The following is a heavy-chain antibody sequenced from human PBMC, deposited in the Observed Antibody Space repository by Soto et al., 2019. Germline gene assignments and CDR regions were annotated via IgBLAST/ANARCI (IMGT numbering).Heavy chain of an antibody. CDR3: AKEGVLLWFGEANYFVY. CDR2: ISYDGSNK. CDR1: GFTFSSYG. Sequence: QVQLVESGGGVVQPGRSLRLSCAASGFTFSSYGMHWVRQAPGKGLEWVAVISYDGSNKYYADSVKGRFTISRDNSKNTQCVQMNGLRAEATAVFYHAKEGVLLWFGEANYFVYWYQGTLVTVSP. D-gene: IGHD3-10*01. V-gene: IGHV3-30*18. J-gene: IGHJ4*02.